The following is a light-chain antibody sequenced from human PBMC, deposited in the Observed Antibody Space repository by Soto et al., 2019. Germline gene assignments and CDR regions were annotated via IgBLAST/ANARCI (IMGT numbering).Light chain of an antibody. V-gene: IGKV4-1*01. CDR3: QQYYATPPYT. Sequence: DIVMTQSPDSLAVSLGERATINCKSSQSVLYSSNNKNYLAWYQQKPGQPPKLLIYWASTRESGVPDRFSGSGSGTDFNLTISSLQAEDVAVYYCQQYYATPPYTFGQGTKVEIK. J-gene: IGKJ2*01. CDR1: QSVLYSSNNKNY. CDR2: WAS.